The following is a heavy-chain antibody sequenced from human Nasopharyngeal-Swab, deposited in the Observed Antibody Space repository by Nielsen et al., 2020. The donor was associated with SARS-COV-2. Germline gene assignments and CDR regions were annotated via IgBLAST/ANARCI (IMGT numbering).Heavy chain of an antibody. CDR2: IYYSGST. Sequence: WIPQPPGKGLEWIGYIYYSGSTNYNPSLKSRVTISVDTSKNQFSLKLSSVTAADTAVYYCASLGRLGYYDITRRRAFDIWGQGTMVTVSS. V-gene: IGHV4-59*01. J-gene: IGHJ3*02. D-gene: IGHD3-22*01. CDR3: ASLGRLGYYDITRRRAFDI.